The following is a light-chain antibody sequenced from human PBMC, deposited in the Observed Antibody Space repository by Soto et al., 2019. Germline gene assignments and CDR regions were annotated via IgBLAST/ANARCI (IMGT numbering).Light chain of an antibody. J-gene: IGLJ3*02. CDR2: EVN. Sequence: QSALTQPPSASGSPGQSVTISCTGTSSDVGGYNYVSWYQQHPGKAPKVIIYEVNKQPSGVPDRFSGSKSGNTASLTVSGLQAEDEADYYCKSYTGINNWVFGGGTQLTVL. V-gene: IGLV2-8*01. CDR1: SSDVGGYNY. CDR3: KSYTGINNWV.